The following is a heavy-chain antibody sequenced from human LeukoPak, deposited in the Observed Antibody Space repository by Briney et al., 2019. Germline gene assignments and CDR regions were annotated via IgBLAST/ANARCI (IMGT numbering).Heavy chain of an antibody. Sequence: ASVKVSCKVSGYTLTELSMHWVRQAPGKGLEWMGGFDPEDGETIYAQKFQGRVTMTEDTSTDTAYMELSSLRSEDTAVYYCAPKYCSSTSCYRAFDIWGQGTMVTVSS. J-gene: IGHJ3*02. CDR2: FDPEDGET. D-gene: IGHD2-2*01. CDR1: GYTLTELS. CDR3: APKYCSSTSCYRAFDI. V-gene: IGHV1-24*01.